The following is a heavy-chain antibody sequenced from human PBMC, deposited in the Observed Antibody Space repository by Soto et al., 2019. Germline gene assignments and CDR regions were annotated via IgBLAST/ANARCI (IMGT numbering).Heavy chain of an antibody. D-gene: IGHD2-15*01. CDR2: IYYSGST. CDR3: ARMGARGGGSYLNFDY. V-gene: IGHV4-39*07. J-gene: IGHJ4*02. Sequence: TSETLSLTCTVSGGSISSSSYYWGWIRQPPGKGLEWIGSIYYSGSTYYNPSLKSRVTISVDTSKNQFSLKLSSVTAADTAVYYCARMGARGGGSYLNFDYWGQGTLVTVSS. CDR1: GGSISSSSYY.